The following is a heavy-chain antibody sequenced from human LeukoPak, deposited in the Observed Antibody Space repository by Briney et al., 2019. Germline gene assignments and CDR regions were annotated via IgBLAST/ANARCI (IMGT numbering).Heavy chain of an antibody. V-gene: IGHV4-39*01. CDR2: IYHTGST. J-gene: IGHJ4*02. D-gene: IGHD3-3*01. Sequence: PSETLSLTCTVSGGSISSNTYYWAWIRQPPGKGLEWIGSIYHTGSTYYNPSLKSRVTISVDPSKNQFSLKLSSVTAADTAVYYCARAHYDFWSGYYTLLFDYWGQGTLVTVSS. CDR1: GGSISSNTYY. CDR3: ARAHYDFWSGYYTLLFDY.